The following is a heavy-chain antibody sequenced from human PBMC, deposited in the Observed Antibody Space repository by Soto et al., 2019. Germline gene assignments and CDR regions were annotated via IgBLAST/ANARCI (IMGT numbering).Heavy chain of an antibody. V-gene: IGHV4-39*01. Sequence: QLQLQESGPGLVKPSETLSLTCTVSGGSISSSSYYWGWIRQPPGKGLEWIGSIYYSGSTYYNPSLKSRVTIPVDTSKNQFSLKLSAVPAADTSVYYCVSSRTRGYSSSWYVGVGYYGMDVW. CDR3: VSSRTRGYSSSWYVGVGYYGMDV. CDR1: GGSISSSSYY. J-gene: IGHJ6*01. CDR2: IYYSGST. D-gene: IGHD6-13*01.